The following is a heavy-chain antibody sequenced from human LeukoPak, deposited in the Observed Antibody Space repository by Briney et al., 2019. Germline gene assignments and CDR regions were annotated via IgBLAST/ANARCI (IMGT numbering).Heavy chain of an antibody. J-gene: IGHJ4*02. CDR2: IYYSGST. D-gene: IGHD3-10*01. V-gene: IGHV4-39*07. Sequence: SETLSLTCTVSGVSISSYYWGWIRQPPGKGLEWIGSIYYSGSTYYNPSLKSRVTISVDTSKNQFSLKLSSVTAADTAVYYCARVYSYLGLTMVRGISGFDYWGQGTLVTVSS. CDR1: GVSISSYY. CDR3: ARVYSYLGLTMVRGISGFDY.